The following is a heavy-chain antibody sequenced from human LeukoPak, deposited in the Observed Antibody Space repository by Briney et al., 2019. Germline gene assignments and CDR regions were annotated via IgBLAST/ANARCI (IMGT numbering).Heavy chain of an antibody. CDR3: ARESCSGGSCYPGGYYYYYYMDV. Sequence: SETLSLTCTVSGGSISSYYWSWIRQPPGKGLEWIGYIYYSGSTNYNPSLKSRVTISVDTSKNQFSLKLSSVTAADTAVYYCARESCSGGSCYPGGYYYYYYMDVWGKGTTVTVSS. D-gene: IGHD2-15*01. CDR1: GGSISSYY. J-gene: IGHJ6*03. CDR2: IYYSGST. V-gene: IGHV4-59*01.